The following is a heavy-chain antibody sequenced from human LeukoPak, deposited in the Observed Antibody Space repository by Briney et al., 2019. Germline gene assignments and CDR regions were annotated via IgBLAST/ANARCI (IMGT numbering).Heavy chain of an antibody. Sequence: SETLSLTCTVSGDSISSSSYYWGWIRQPPGKGLEWIGSIYYGGTTHYNPSLKSRVTISEDTSKNQFSLKLSSVTAADTAVYYCVRSQQLVPIAVDYWGQGTLVTVSS. J-gene: IGHJ4*02. CDR1: GDSISSSSYY. CDR3: VRSQQLVPIAVDY. D-gene: IGHD6-13*01. V-gene: IGHV4-39*07. CDR2: IYYGGTT.